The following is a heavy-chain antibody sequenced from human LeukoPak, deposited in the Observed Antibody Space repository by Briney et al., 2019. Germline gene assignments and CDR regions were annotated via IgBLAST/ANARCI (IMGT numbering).Heavy chain of an antibody. V-gene: IGHV3-74*01. CDR1: GLTFSNHW. CDR3: ATVFDY. J-gene: IGHJ4*02. D-gene: IGHD4-17*01. Sequence: PGGSLRLSCAASGLTFSNHWMHWVRQAPGKGLVWVSRIDGDGSGTSYADSVKGRFAISRDNAKNTSYLQMDSLRAEASAVYYCATVFDYWGQGTLVTVSS. CDR2: IDGDGSGT.